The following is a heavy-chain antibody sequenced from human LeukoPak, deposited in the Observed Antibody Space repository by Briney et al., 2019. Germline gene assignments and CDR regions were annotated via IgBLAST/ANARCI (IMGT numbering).Heavy chain of an antibody. CDR1: GGSISSSSYY. Sequence: PSETLSLTCTVSGGSISSSSYYWGWIRQPPGKGLEWIGSIYYSGSTYYNPSLKSRVTISVDTSKNQFSLKLSSVTAADTAVYYCARARNLDLWFGERLFDYWGQGTLVTVSS. CDR3: ARARNLDLWFGERLFDY. J-gene: IGHJ4*02. CDR2: IYYSGST. V-gene: IGHV4-39*07. D-gene: IGHD3-10*01.